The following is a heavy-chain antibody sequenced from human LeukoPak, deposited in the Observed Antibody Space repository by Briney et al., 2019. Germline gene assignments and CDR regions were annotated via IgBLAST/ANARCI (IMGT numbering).Heavy chain of an antibody. CDR3: ARDRAAAAAFDY. Sequence: SETLSLTCTVSGGSISSGGYYWSWIRQHPGKGLEWIGCIYYSGSTYYNPSLKSRVTISVDTSKNQFSLKLSSVTAADTAVYYCARDRAAAAAFDYWGQGTLVTVSS. J-gene: IGHJ4*02. D-gene: IGHD6-13*01. CDR2: IYYSGST. CDR1: GGSISSGGYY. V-gene: IGHV4-31*03.